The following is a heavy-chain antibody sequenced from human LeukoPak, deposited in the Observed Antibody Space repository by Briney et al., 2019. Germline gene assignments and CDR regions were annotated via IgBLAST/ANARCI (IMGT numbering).Heavy chain of an antibody. CDR1: GYTFTSYD. CDR2: MNPNSGNT. D-gene: IGHD2-2*02. J-gene: IGHJ5*02. V-gene: IGHV1-8*03. Sequence: GASVKVSCKASGYTFTSYDINWVRQATGQGLEWMRWMNPNSGNTGYAQKFQGRVTITRNTSISTAYMELSSLRSEDTAVYYCARGGYCSSTSCYTGDWFDPWGQGTLVTVSS. CDR3: ARGGYCSSTSCYTGDWFDP.